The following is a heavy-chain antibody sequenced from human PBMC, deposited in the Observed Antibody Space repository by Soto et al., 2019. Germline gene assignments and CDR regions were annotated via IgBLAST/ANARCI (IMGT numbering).Heavy chain of an antibody. D-gene: IGHD5-12*01. CDR1: GFILSSYG. CDR2: IWYDGSNK. J-gene: IGHJ4*02. V-gene: IGHV3-33*01. Sequence: PGGSLRLSCAASGFILSSYGMHWVRQAPGKGLEWVAVIWYDGSNKYYADSVKGRFTISRDNSKNTLYLQMNSLRAEDTAVYYCAREDIVATIFPDYWGQGTLVTVSS. CDR3: AREDIVATIFPDY.